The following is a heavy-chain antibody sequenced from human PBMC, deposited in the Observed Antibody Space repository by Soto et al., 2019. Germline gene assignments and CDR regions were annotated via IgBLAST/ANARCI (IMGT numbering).Heavy chain of an antibody. CDR1: GFTFSSYA. J-gene: IGHJ3*02. V-gene: IGHV3-23*01. Sequence: EVQLLESGGGLVQPGGSLRLSCAASGFTFSSYAMIWVRQAPGKGLEWVSAISGSGGTTYYADSVKGRFTFSRDNSKNTLYLQMNSLRAEDTAVYYCAKTANGWFSAFDIWGQGTMDTVSS. CDR3: AKTANGWFSAFDI. CDR2: ISGSGGTT. D-gene: IGHD6-19*01.